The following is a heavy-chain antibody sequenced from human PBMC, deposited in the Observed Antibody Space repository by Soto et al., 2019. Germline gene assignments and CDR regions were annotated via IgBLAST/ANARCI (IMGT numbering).Heavy chain of an antibody. J-gene: IGHJ6*03. CDR2: IYSGGST. CDR3: AREEIFGVVFMDV. D-gene: IGHD3-3*01. Sequence: GGSLRLSCAASGFTVSSNYMSWVRQAPGKGLEWVSVIYSGGSTYYADSVKGRFTISRDNSKNTLYLQMNSLRAEDTAVYYCAREEIFGVVFMDVWGKGTTVTVSS. V-gene: IGHV3-66*01. CDR1: GFTVSSNY.